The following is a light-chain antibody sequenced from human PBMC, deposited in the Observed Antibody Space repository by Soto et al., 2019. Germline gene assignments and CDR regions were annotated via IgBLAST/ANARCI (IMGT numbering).Light chain of an antibody. V-gene: IGKV3-20*01. CDR1: QSVSSNY. Sequence: DIVLTQSPGTLSLSPGERATLSCRASQSVSSNYLAWYQQKPGQAPRLLIHGASTRATGVPDRFSGSGSGTDFTLTISRLEPEDFAVYHCQQYGSLSWKFGQGTKVEIK. CDR3: QQYGSLSWK. J-gene: IGKJ1*01. CDR2: GAS.